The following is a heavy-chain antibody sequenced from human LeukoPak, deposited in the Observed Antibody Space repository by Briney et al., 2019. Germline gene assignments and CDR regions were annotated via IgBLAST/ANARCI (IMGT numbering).Heavy chain of an antibody. CDR1: GFSFSTYA. V-gene: IGHV3-21*01. J-gene: IGHJ4*02. Sequence: GGSLRLSCATSGFSFSTYAMSWVRQAPGKGLEWVSSISSSSSYIYYADSVKGRFTISRDNAKNSLYLQMNSLRAEDTAVYYCARGGVFSSGWYVDYWGQGTLVSVSS. CDR2: ISSSSSYI. CDR3: ARGGVFSSGWYVDY. D-gene: IGHD6-19*01.